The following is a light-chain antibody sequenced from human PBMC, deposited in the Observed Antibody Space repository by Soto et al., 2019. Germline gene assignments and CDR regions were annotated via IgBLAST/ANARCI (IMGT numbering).Light chain of an antibody. Sequence: EIVLTQSPATLSLSPGERATLSCRASQSVSTFLAWYQHKPGQAPRLLIYDASNRALGIPARFSGSGSETDFTLTISSLEPEHFAVYYCHQRGNWPLTFGGGTKVEIK. J-gene: IGKJ4*01. CDR2: DAS. CDR1: QSVSTF. CDR3: HQRGNWPLT. V-gene: IGKV3-11*01.